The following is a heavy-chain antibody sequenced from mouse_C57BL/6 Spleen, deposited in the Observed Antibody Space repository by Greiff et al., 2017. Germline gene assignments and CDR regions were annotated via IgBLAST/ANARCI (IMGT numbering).Heavy chain of an antibody. CDR1: GYSLTSGYY. CDR2: ISYDGSN. D-gene: IGHD1-1*01. CDR3: AREGYYYGSSY. J-gene: IGHJ3*01. V-gene: IGHV3-6*01. Sequence: EVKLLESGPGLVKPSQSLSLTCSVTGYSLTSGYYWNWIRQFPGNKLEWMGYISYDGSNNYNPSLKNRISITRDTSKNQFFLKLNSVTTEDTATYYCAREGYYYGSSYWGQGTLVTVSA.